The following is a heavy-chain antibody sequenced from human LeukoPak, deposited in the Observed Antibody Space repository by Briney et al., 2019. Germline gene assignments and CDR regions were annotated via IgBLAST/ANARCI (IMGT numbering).Heavy chain of an antibody. D-gene: IGHD3-22*01. CDR2: ISSSSSYI. J-gene: IGHJ4*02. V-gene: IGHV3-21*01. CDR1: GFTFSGFG. Sequence: PGGSLRLSCAASGFTFSGFGMSWVRQAPGKGLEWVSSISSSSSYIYYADSVKGRFTISRDNAKNSLYLQMNSLRAEDTAVYYCARDGTYYYDSSGYYSFDYWGQGTLVTVSS. CDR3: ARDGTYYYDSSGYYSFDY.